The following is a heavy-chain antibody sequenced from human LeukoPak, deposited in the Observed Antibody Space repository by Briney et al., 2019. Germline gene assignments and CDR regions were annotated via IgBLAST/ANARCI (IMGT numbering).Heavy chain of an antibody. CDR1: GFTFSSYA. Sequence: GGSLRLSCAASGFTFSSYAMHWVRQAPGKGLEWVAVISYDGSNKYYADSVKGRFTISRDNSKNTLYLQMSSLRAEDTAVYYCARGPSGSYLLEYYFDYWGQGTLVTVSS. D-gene: IGHD1-26*01. J-gene: IGHJ4*02. V-gene: IGHV3-30*15. CDR3: ARGPSGSYLLEYYFDY. CDR2: ISYDGSNK.